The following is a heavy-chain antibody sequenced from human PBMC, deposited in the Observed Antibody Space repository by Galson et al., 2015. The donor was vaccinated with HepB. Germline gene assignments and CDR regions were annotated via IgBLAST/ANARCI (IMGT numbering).Heavy chain of an antibody. CDR2: MNPNSGNT. CDR1: GYTFTSYD. Sequence: SVKVSCKASGYTFTSYDINWVRQATGQGLEWMGWMNPNSGNTGYAQKFQGRVTMTRNTSISTAYMELSSLRSEDTAVYYCARANVDLKNYYYYYMDVWGKGTTVTVSS. J-gene: IGHJ6*03. V-gene: IGHV1-8*01. CDR3: ARANVDLKNYYYYYMDV. D-gene: IGHD3/OR15-3a*01.